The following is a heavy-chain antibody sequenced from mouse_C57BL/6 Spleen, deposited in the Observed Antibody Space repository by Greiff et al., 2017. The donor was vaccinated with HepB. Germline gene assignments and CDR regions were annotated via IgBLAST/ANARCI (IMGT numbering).Heavy chain of an antibody. Sequence: EVKLMESGGDLVKPGGSLKLSCAASGFTFSSYGMSWVRQTPDKRLEWVATISSGGSYTYYPDSVKGRFTISRDNAKNTLYLQMSSLKSEDTAMYYCARPMDDYDEDAMYYWGQGTSVTVSS. D-gene: IGHD2-4*01. V-gene: IGHV5-6*01. CDR3: ARPMDDYDEDAMYY. CDR1: GFTFSSYG. CDR2: ISSGGSYT. J-gene: IGHJ4*01.